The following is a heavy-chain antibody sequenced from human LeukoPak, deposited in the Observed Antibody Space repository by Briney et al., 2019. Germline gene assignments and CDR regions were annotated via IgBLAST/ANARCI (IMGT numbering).Heavy chain of an antibody. CDR2: IYYSGST. D-gene: IGHD3-9*01. CDR3: ARLIRYFDWFPFDY. Sequence: SETLSLTCTVSGGSISSYYWSWIRQPAGKGLEWIGYIYYSGSTNYNPSLKSRVTISVDTSKNQFSLKLSSVTAADTAVYYCARLIRYFDWFPFDYWGQGTLVTVSS. J-gene: IGHJ4*02. CDR1: GGSISSYY. V-gene: IGHV4-59*08.